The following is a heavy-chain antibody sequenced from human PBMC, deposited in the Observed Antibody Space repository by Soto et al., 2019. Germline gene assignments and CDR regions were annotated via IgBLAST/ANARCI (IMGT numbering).Heavy chain of an antibody. CDR3: ARVIESSRYCSGWPFQH. CDR2: ISSSSTTI. D-gene: IGHD6-19*01. CDR1: GYTFSIYS. J-gene: IGHJ1*01. V-gene: IGHV3-48*01. Sequence: GGCLRLSCAASGYTFSIYSVNWFRKATGKGLQWVSYISSSSTTIYYADSVKGRFTISRDNAKNSLYLQMNSLRAEDTAVYYCARVIESSRYCSGWPFQHWGQGILVTVSS.